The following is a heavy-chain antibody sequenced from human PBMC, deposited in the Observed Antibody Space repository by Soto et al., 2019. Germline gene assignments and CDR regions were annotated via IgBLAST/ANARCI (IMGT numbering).Heavy chain of an antibody. CDR1: GFTFSSYG. J-gene: IGHJ6*02. D-gene: IGHD6-13*01. CDR3: AKDGFYIAAAGTVYYYYGMDV. V-gene: IGHV3-30*18. CDR2: ISYDGSNK. Sequence: GGSLRLSCAASGFTFSSYGMHWVHQAPGKGLEWVAVISYDGSNKYYADSVKGRFTISRDNSKNTLYLQMNSLRAEDTAVYYCAKDGFYIAAAGTVYYYYGMDVWGQGTTVTVSS.